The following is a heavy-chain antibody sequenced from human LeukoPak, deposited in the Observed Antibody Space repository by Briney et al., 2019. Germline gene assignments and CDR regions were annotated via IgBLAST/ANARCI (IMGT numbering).Heavy chain of an antibody. CDR2: IYYSGST. Sequence: SETLSLTCTVSGGSISSHYWSWIRQPPGKGLEWIGYIYYSGSTNYNPSLKSRVTISVDTSKNQFSLKLSSVTAADTAVYYCARGQSGGYCTNGVCYMGWFDPWGQGTLVTVSS. J-gene: IGHJ5*02. CDR3: ARGQSGGYCTNGVCYMGWFDP. V-gene: IGHV4-59*11. CDR1: GGSISSHY. D-gene: IGHD2-8*01.